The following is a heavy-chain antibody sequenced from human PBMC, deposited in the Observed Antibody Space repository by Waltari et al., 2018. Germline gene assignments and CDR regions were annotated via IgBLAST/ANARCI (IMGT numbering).Heavy chain of an antibody. CDR1: GLTVCGTN. J-gene: IGHJ4*02. CDR3: ARDDSYGQFMRFDF. CDR2: IYSGGNT. D-gene: IGHD5-18*01. Sequence: EVQLVESGGGLLQHVGSLRPPCHAPGLTVCGTNISWVRQARGMGLEGLSAIYSGGNTFYADSVKGRFNISIDNSKNTLYLQMNSLRVDDTAVYYCARDDSYGQFMRFDFWGQGTVVTVSS. V-gene: IGHV3-53*01.